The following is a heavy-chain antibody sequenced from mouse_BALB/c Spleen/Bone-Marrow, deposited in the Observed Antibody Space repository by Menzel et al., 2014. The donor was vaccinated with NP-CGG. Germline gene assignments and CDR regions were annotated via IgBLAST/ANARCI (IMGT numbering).Heavy chain of an antibody. J-gene: IGHJ2*01. D-gene: IGHD1-1*01. CDR2: INPSNGRT. CDR1: GYTFTSYW. CDR3: ARRTTTVVATDY. Sequence: VQLVESGAELVKPGASVKLSCKASGYTFTSYWMHWVKQRPGQGLEWIGEINPSNGRTNYNEKFKSKATLTVDKSSSTAYTQLSSLTSEDSAVYYCARRTTTVVATDYWGQGTTLTVSS. V-gene: IGHV1S81*02.